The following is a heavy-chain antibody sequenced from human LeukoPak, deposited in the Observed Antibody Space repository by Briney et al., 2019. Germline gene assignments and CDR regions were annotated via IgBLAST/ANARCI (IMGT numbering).Heavy chain of an antibody. CDR2: ISGSGGST. CDR3: AKAFSSGWSIDY. CDR1: GFTFSSYA. D-gene: IGHD6-19*01. Sequence: GGSLRLSCAASGFTFSSYAMSWVRQAPGQGLEWVSAISGSGGSTYYADSVKGRFTISRDNSKNTVYLQMNSLRAEDTALYYCAKAFSSGWSIDYWGQGTLVTVSS. V-gene: IGHV3-23*01. J-gene: IGHJ4*02.